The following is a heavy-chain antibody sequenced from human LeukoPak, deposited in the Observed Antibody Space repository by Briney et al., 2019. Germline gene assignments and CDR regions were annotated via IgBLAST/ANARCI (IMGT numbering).Heavy chain of an antibody. J-gene: IGHJ4*02. D-gene: IGHD4-17*01. Sequence: SGTLSLTCAVSGASISSNNWWSWVRQPPGRGLEWIGEIYHSGYTNYSPSLKSRVTMSVDKSKNHFSLKLSSVTAADTAVYYCARATASYGDYGNWGQGTLVTVSS. CDR3: ARATASYGDYGN. V-gene: IGHV4-4*02. CDR1: GASISSNNW. CDR2: IYHSGYT.